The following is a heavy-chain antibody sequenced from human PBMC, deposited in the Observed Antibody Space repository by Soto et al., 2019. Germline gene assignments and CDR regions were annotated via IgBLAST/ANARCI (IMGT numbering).Heavy chain of an antibody. J-gene: IGHJ6*02. D-gene: IGHD3-3*01. CDR3: AREEIFGVAGYYGMDV. Sequence: GGSLRLSCAASGFTFSSYAMHWVRQAPGKGLEWVAVISYDGSNKYYADSVKGRFTISRDNSKNTLYLQTNSLRAEDTAVYYCAREEIFGVAGYYGMDVWGQGATVTVSS. CDR1: GFTFSSYA. CDR2: ISYDGSNK. V-gene: IGHV3-30-3*01.